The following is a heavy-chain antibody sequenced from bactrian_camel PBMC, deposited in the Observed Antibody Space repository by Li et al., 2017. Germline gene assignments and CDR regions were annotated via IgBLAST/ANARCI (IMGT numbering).Heavy chain of an antibody. V-gene: IGHV3S54*01. Sequence: VQLVESGGGSVQAGGSLRLSCAASGYIYTRCSLGWHRQAPGKEREGVASSYIGDDSTYYADSVKGRFAISRDDAKNTMYLEMNSQKSEDTAVYYCAAERISGFFTNSFYPCSAGRGLGYWGQGTQVTVS. CDR1: GYIYTRCS. CDR2: SYIGDDST. J-gene: IGHJ6*01. D-gene: IGHD4*01. CDR3: AAERISGFFTNSFYPCSAGRGLGY.